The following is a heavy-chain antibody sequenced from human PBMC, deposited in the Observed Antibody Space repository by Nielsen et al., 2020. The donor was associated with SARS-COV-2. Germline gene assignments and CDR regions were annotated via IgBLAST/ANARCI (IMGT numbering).Heavy chain of an antibody. Sequence: GESLKISCAASGFTFSSYAIHWVRQAPRKGLEWLAVISHDGSNKYSADAVKGRFTISRDNSKNTLYLQMNSLRAEDTAVYYCASIAVAGPGYWGQGTLVTVSS. CDR1: GFTFSSYA. D-gene: IGHD6-19*01. V-gene: IGHV3-30*04. CDR2: ISHDGSNK. J-gene: IGHJ4*02. CDR3: ASIAVAGPGY.